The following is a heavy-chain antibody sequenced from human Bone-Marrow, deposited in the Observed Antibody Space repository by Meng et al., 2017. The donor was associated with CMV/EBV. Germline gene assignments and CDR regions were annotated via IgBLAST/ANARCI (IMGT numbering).Heavy chain of an antibody. D-gene: IGHD2-2*01. CDR2: IYYSGST. J-gene: IGHJ1*01. V-gene: IGHV4-30-4*08. Sequence: SISSGDYYWSWIRQPPGKGLEWIGYIYYSGSTYYNPSLKSRVTISVDTSKNQFSLKLSSVTAADTAVYYCARVRYCSSTSCYPGYFQHWGQGTLVTVS. CDR1: SISSGDYY. CDR3: ARVRYCSSTSCYPGYFQH.